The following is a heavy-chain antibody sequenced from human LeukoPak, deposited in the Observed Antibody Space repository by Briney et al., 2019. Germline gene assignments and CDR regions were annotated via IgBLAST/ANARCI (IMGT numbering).Heavy chain of an antibody. CDR1: GYSISSGYY. Sequence: KPSETLSLTCTVSGYSISSGYYWGWIRQPPGKGLEWIGSIYYSGSTYYNPSLKSRVTISVDTSKNQFSLKLSSVTAADTAVYYCARRGLRSPFDPWGQGTLVTVSS. CDR2: IYYSGST. J-gene: IGHJ5*02. V-gene: IGHV4-38-2*02. CDR3: ARRGLRSPFDP. D-gene: IGHD3-16*01.